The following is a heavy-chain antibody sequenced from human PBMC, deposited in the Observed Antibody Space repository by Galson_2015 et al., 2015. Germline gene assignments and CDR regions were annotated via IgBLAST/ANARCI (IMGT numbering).Heavy chain of an antibody. Sequence: SGAEVKKPGQSLKISCKGSGYTFPTYWIGWVRQMPGKGLEWMGIIYPGDSDTRYGPSFQGQVTITADKSISAAYLQWSSLKASDTAMYYCARLRGSSYNDVFDIWGQGTMVTVSS. CDR3: ARLRGSSYNDVFDI. CDR1: GYTFPTYW. V-gene: IGHV5-51*01. CDR2: IYPGDSDT. J-gene: IGHJ3*02. D-gene: IGHD1-26*01.